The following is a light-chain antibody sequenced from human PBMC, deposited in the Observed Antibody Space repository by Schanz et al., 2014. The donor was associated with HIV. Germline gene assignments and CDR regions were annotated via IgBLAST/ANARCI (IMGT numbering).Light chain of an antibody. CDR3: AAWDDGLSGRV. CDR2: RNN. Sequence: QSVLTQPPSASGTPGQRVTISCSGSSSNVGTNYVFWYQQFPGTAPKLLIYRNNQRPSGVPDRFSGSKSGTLASLAISGLRYDDEADYYCAAWDDGLSGRVFGGGTKLTVL. J-gene: IGLJ2*01. CDR1: SSNVGTNY. V-gene: IGLV1-47*01.